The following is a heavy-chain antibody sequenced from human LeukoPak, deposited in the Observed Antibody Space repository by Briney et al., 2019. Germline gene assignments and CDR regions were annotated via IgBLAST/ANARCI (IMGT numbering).Heavy chain of an antibody. CDR3: ASPSRYGDYAIDY. CDR2: IYYSGST. V-gene: IGHV4-59*01. D-gene: IGHD4-17*01. J-gene: IGHJ4*02. CDR1: GGSINSYY. Sequence: SETLSLTCTVSGGSINSYYWSWIRQPPGEGLEWIGYIYYSGSTNYNPSLKSRVTISVDTSKNQFSLKLYSVTAADTAVYYCASPSRYGDYAIDYWGQGTLVTVSS.